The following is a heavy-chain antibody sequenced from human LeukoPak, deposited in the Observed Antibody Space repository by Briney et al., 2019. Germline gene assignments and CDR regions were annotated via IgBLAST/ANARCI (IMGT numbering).Heavy chain of an antibody. D-gene: IGHD3-3*01. CDR2: IYYSGST. CDR3: ARDNGVVTPFDY. V-gene: IGHV4-59*01. J-gene: IGHJ4*02. CDR1: GGSISSYY. Sequence: TSETLSLTCTVSGGSISSYYWSWIRQPPGKGLEWIGCIYYSGSTNYNPSLKSRVTISVDTSKNQFSLKLSSVTAADTAVYYCARDNGVVTPFDYWGQGTLVTVSS.